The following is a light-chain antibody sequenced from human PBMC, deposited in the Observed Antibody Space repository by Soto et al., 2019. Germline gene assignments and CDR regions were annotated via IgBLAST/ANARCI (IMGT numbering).Light chain of an antibody. Sequence: IQMTQSPSTLSASVGDRVTIPCRASQTINNRLAWYQQKPGKAPKLLIFDVFTLESGVPSRFSGSGSGTELTLTISSLQPDDFATYYCQQYDSLCTIVGQGTKVDIK. CDR1: QTINNR. CDR3: QQYDSLCTI. CDR2: DVF. V-gene: IGKV1-5*01. J-gene: IGKJ1*01.